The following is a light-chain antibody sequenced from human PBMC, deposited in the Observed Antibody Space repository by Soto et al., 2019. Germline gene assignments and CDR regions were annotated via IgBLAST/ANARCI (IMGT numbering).Light chain of an antibody. CDR2: GNS. V-gene: IGLV1-40*01. Sequence: QSVLTQPPSVSGAPGQRVTISCTGSSSNIGAGYDVHWYQQLPGTAPKLLIYGNSNRPSGVPDRFSGSKSGTSASLAITGLQAEDAADYYCQSYDSSLRGWVFGGGTKVTVL. J-gene: IGLJ3*02. CDR1: SSNIGAGYD. CDR3: QSYDSSLRGWV.